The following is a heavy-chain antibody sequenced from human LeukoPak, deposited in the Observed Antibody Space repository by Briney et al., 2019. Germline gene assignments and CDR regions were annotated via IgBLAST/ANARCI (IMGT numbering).Heavy chain of an antibody. CDR3: AKDHGSGSYYNLTDY. J-gene: IGHJ4*02. Sequence: GGPLRLSCAASGVTFSSYCMSWVRQAPGKGLEWVSDIGISGGSTYYAASVKGRFTISRDNSKNTSFLQMNSLRAEDTAFYYCAKDHGSGSYYNLTDYWGQGTLVSVSS. CDR1: GVTFSSYC. V-gene: IGHV3-23*01. CDR2: IGISGGST. D-gene: IGHD3-10*01.